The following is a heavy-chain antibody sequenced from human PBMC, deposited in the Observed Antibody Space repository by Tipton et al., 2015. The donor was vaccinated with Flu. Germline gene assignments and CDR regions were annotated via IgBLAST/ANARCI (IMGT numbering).Heavy chain of an antibody. V-gene: IGHV4-4*07. J-gene: IGHJ4*02. CDR2: IYTSGSA. CDR3: ARASGSGTYVIFDY. CDR1: GGSISNDY. D-gene: IGHD3-10*01. Sequence: TLSLTCTVSGGSISNDYWSWIRQPAGKGLEWIGRIYTSGSAIHNPSLKSRVTMSVDTSKNQFSLKLSSVTAADTAVYYCARASGSGTYVIFDYWGQGTLVTVSS.